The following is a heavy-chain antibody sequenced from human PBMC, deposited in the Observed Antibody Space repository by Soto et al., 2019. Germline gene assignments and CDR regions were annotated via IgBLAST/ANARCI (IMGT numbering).Heavy chain of an antibody. Sequence: QVQLQESGPGLVKPSETLSLTCTVSGGSVSSGSYYWSWIRQPPGKGLEWIGYIYYSGSTNYNPSLKSRVTISVDTSKNQFSLKLSSVTAADTAVYYCARDQNSSSSGGMDVWGQGTTVTVSS. D-gene: IGHD6-6*01. CDR1: GGSVSSGSYY. J-gene: IGHJ6*02. CDR2: IYYSGST. CDR3: ARDQNSSSSGGMDV. V-gene: IGHV4-61*01.